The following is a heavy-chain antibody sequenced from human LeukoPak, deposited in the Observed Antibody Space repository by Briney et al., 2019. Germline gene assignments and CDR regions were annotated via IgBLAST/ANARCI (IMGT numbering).Heavy chain of an antibody. CDR3: AKGSTSSRPYYFDY. Sequence: GGSLRLSCTASGFTFSNYAMSWVRHAPGKGLELISAITGGGDDTYHADSVKGRLTISRDNSKNTLYLQMNSLRVEDTAVYYCAKGSTSSRPYYFDYWGQGALVTVSS. CDR2: ITGGGDDT. D-gene: IGHD6-6*01. J-gene: IGHJ4*02. V-gene: IGHV3-23*01. CDR1: GFTFSNYA.